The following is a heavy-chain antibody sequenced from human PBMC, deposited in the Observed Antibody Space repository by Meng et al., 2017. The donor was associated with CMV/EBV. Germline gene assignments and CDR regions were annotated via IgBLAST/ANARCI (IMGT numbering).Heavy chain of an antibody. J-gene: IGHJ6*02. CDR3: ARMRITGTTSGYYYYYGMDV. CDR2: IDWDDDK. CDR1: GFSLSTRGMC. D-gene: IGHD1-7*01. Sequence: SGPTLVTPTPTLTLTCTFSGFSLSTRGMCVSWVRQPPGKAMEWLTLIDWDDDKYYSTSLKTRLTISKDTSKNHVVLTMTNMDPVDTDTYYCARMRITGTTSGYYYYYGMDVWGQGTTVTVSS. V-gene: IGHV2-70*18.